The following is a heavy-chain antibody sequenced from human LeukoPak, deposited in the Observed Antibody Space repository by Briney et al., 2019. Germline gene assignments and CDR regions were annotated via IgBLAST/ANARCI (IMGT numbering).Heavy chain of an antibody. Sequence: PSETLSLTCTVSGGSISSSSYYWGWIRQPPGKGLEWIGSIYYSGSTYYNPSLKSRVTISVDTSKNQLSLKLSSVTAADTAVYYCASAITMIVVVHNWFDPWGQGTLVTVSS. D-gene: IGHD3-22*01. V-gene: IGHV4-39*01. CDR3: ASAITMIVVVHNWFDP. CDR1: GGSISSSSYY. J-gene: IGHJ5*02. CDR2: IYYSGST.